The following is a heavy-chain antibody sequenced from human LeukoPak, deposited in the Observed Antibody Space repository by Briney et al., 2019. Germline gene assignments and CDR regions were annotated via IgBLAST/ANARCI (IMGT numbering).Heavy chain of an antibody. Sequence: SETLSLTCTVSGGSFGNYYWSWIRQPPGKGLEWIGYIYDSGTTNYNPSLKRRVTISVDTSKNQFSLKLSSVTAADTAVYYCARDFSAAFDIWGQGTMVTVSS. J-gene: IGHJ3*02. D-gene: IGHD2/OR15-2a*01. CDR3: ARDFSAAFDI. V-gene: IGHV4-59*01. CDR2: IYDSGTT. CDR1: GGSFGNYY.